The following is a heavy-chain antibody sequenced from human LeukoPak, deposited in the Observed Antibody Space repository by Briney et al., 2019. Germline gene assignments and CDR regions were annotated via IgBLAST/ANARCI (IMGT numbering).Heavy chain of an antibody. CDR2: ISGSGGST. J-gene: IGHJ4*02. CDR1: GFTFSSYA. CDR3: ARDPGDFWSGYLYYFDY. Sequence: PGGSLRLSCAASGFTFSSYAMSWVRQAPGKGLEWVSAISGSGGSTYYADSVKGRFTISRDNSKNTLYLQMNSLRAEDTAVYYCARDPGDFWSGYLYYFDYWGQGTLVTVSS. D-gene: IGHD3-3*01. V-gene: IGHV3-23*01.